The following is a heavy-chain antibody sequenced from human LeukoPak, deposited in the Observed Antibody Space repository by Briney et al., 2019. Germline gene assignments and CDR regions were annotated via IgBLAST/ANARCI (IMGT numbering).Heavy chain of an antibody. CDR2: ISGSGDST. V-gene: IGHV3-23*01. J-gene: IGHJ4*02. CDR3: ANPPPPDSGLDY. Sequence: GGSLRLSCAASGITFSSYAMTWVRQAPGKGLEWVSGISGSGDSTYYADSVKGRFTISRDNSKNTLYLQMNSLRAEDTAVYYCANPPPPDSGLDYWGQGTLVTVSS. D-gene: IGHD3-10*01. CDR1: GITFSSYA.